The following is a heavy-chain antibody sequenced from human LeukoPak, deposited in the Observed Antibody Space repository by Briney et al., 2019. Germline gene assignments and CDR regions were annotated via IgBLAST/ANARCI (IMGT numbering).Heavy chain of an antibody. CDR2: IYYGGSS. D-gene: IGHD2-21*02. V-gene: IGHV4-59*01. CDR3: ARLFRGGDSHGDY. CDR1: GGSISSYY. J-gene: IGHJ4*02. Sequence: SETLSLTCTVSGGSISSYYWSWIRQPPGKGLEWIGYIYYGGSSNYNPSLKSRVTISVDTSKNQFSLKLRSVTAADTAVYYCARLFRGGDSHGDYWGQGTLVTVSS.